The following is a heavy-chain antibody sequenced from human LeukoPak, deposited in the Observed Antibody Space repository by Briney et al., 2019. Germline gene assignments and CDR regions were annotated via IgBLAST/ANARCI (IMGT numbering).Heavy chain of an antibody. D-gene: IGHD6-13*01. V-gene: IGHV3-7*01. Sequence: GGSLRLSCAASGFTFSSYAMSWVRQAPGKGLEWVANIKQDGSEKYYVDSVKGRFTISRDNAKNSLYLQMNSLRAEDTAVYYCATGKAAGTWGQGTLVTVSS. J-gene: IGHJ4*02. CDR1: GFTFSSYA. CDR2: IKQDGSEK. CDR3: ATGKAAGT.